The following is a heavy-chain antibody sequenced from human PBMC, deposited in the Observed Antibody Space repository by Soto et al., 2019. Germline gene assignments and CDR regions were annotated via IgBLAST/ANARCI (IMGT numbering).Heavy chain of an antibody. V-gene: IGHV4-31*03. J-gene: IGHJ5*02. CDR1: GGSMNSASYY. D-gene: IGHD2-2*02. Sequence: QVQLQESGPGLVMPSQTLSLTCTVSGGSMNSASYYWTWIRQHPGKGLEWIGYILYSGKAYYNPSLKSRVVISVDTSRSHFSLDLTSVTAADTAVYCCARSYTLSLWPAPNWFDPWGQGTLVTVSS. CDR3: ARSYTLSLWPAPNWFDP. CDR2: ILYSGKA.